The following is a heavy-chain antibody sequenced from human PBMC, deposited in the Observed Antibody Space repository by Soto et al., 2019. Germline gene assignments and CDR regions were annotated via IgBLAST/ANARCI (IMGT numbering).Heavy chain of an antibody. CDR2: IKSKTDGGTT. D-gene: IGHD3-22*01. V-gene: IGHV3-15*01. CDR1: GFTFSNAW. Sequence: EVQLVESGGGLVKPGGSLRLSCAASGFTFSNAWMSWVRQAPGKGLEWVGRIKSKTDGGTTDYAAPVKGRFTISRDDSKNTLYLQMNSLKTEDTAVYYCTTDYYDSSGYYSKGNYWGQGTLVTVSS. J-gene: IGHJ4*02. CDR3: TTDYYDSSGYYSKGNY.